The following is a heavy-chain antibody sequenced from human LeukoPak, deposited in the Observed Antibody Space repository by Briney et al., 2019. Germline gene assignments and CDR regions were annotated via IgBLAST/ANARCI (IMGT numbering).Heavy chain of an antibody. D-gene: IGHD2-2*01. J-gene: IGHJ4*02. V-gene: IGHV4-59*12. CDR3: ARGHCSSTSCHDY. Sequence: SETLSLTCTVSGGSISSYYWSWIRQPPGKGLEWSGYIYYSGSTNYNPSLKSRVTISVDTSKNQFSLKLSSVNAADTAVYYCARGHCSSTSCHDYWGQGTLVTVSS. CDR2: IYYSGST. CDR1: GGSISSYY.